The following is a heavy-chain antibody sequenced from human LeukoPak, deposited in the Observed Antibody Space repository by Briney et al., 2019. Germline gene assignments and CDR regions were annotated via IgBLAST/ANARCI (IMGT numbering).Heavy chain of an antibody. D-gene: IGHD3-9*01. J-gene: IGHJ3*02. CDR1: GYTFTGYY. CDR2: INPNSGGT. CDR3: ASSPPHDWPSGDAFDI. Sequence: ASVKVSCKASGYTFTGYYMHWVRQAPGQGLEWMGWINPNSGGTNYAQKFQGRVTMTRDTSISTAYMELSRLRSDDTAVYYCASSPPHDWPSGDAFDIWGQGTMVTVSS. V-gene: IGHV1-2*02.